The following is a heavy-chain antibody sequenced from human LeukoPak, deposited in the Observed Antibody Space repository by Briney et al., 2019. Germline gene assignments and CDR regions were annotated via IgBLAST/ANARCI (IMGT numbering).Heavy chain of an antibody. D-gene: IGHD1-26*01. Sequence: PSETLSLTCTVSGGSISSYYWSWIRQPPGKGLEWIGYIYYSGSTNYNPSLKSRVTISVDTSKNQFSLKLTSVTAADTAVYYCARDGRGGATGDYWGQGTLVTVSS. J-gene: IGHJ4*02. CDR3: ARDGRGGATGDY. CDR1: GGSISSYY. CDR2: IYYSGST. V-gene: IGHV4-59*12.